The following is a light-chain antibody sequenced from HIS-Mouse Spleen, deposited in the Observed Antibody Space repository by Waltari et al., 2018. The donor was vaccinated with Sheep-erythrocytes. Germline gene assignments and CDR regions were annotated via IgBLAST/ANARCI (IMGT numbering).Light chain of an antibody. CDR1: SCDVGGYNY. CDR2: DLS. CDR3: CSYAGSYNHV. Sequence: QSALTQPRSVSGSPGQSVTIACTGTSCDVGGYNYASRYQQHPGNAPKLMIYDLSKRPSGVPDRFAGSKSGNTASLTISGLQAADEAAYYCCSYAGSYNHVFATGTKVTVL. V-gene: IGLV2-11*01. J-gene: IGLJ1*01.